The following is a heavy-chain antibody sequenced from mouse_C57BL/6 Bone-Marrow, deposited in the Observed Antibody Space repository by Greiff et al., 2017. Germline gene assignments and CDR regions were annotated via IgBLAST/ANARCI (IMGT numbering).Heavy chain of an antibody. V-gene: IGHV14-4*01. J-gene: IGHJ4*01. CDR3: TTYSNYYAMDY. D-gene: IGHD2-5*01. CDR1: GFNIKADY. CDR2: IDPENGDT. Sequence: EVQLQQSGAELVRPGASVKLSCTASGFNIKADYMHWVKQRPEQGLEWIGWIDPENGDTEYASKFQGKATITADTSSNTAYLQLSSLTAEDTAVYYCTTYSNYYAMDYWGQGTSVTVSS.